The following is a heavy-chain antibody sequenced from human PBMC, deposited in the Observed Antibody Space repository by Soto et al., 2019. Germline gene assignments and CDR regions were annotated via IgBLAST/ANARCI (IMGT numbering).Heavy chain of an antibody. V-gene: IGHV3-33*01. CDR2: IWYDGSNK. J-gene: IGHJ4*02. D-gene: IGHD5-12*01. Sequence: GGSLRLPCAASGFTFSSYAMHWVRQAPGKGLEWVAVIWYDGSNKNYADSVKGRFTISRDNSKNTLYLQMNSLRVEDTAVYYCARDGIEYSGSDLDYWGQGTLVTVSS. CDR3: ARDGIEYSGSDLDY. CDR1: GFTFSSYA.